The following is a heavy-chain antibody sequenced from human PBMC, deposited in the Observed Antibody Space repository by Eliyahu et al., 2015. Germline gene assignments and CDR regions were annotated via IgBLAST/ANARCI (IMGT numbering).Heavy chain of an antibody. CDR2: IYYSGNT. V-gene: IGHV4-61*08. Sequence: QVQLQESGPGLVKPSEALSLTCTXSGSSVDXDEFYWSWIRQSPXKGLEWIGYIYYSGNTDSNPSLKSRVTISLDRSKNQFSLNLKSVTAADTALYFCARRVYSVSGRSYYDQWGQGTLVTVSS. J-gene: IGHJ4*02. D-gene: IGHD3-10*01. CDR1: GSSVDXDEFY. CDR3: ARRVYSVSGRSYYDQ.